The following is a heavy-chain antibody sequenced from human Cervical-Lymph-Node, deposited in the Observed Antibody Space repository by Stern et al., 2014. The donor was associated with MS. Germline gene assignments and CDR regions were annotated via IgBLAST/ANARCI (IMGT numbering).Heavy chain of an antibody. Sequence: EVQLVESGGGLVKPGGSLRLSCMNWVRQAPGKGLEWVASISSGGSYIYYADSLKDRLSISRDKAKNSLYLQMDRPRADDTAVSYCARGRGGNYRYYFDSWGQGTLVTVSS. CDR3: ARGRGGNYRYYFDS. D-gene: IGHD4-23*01. CDR2: ISSGGSYI. J-gene: IGHJ4*02. V-gene: IGHV3-21*04.